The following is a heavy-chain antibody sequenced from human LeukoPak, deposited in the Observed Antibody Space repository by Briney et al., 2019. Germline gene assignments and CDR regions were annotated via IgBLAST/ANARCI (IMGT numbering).Heavy chain of an antibody. J-gene: IGHJ5*02. Sequence: SETLSLTCTVSGDSISSGGYCWSWIPQHPGKGLEWNGYIYYSGSYYYNPSLKSRVTISVDTSKNQFSLKLSSVTAADTAVYYCARDRRHWFGETQTLFDPWGQGTLVTVSS. CDR3: ARDRRHWFGETQTLFDP. CDR1: GDSISSGGYC. V-gene: IGHV4-31*03. D-gene: IGHD3-10*01. CDR2: IYYSGSY.